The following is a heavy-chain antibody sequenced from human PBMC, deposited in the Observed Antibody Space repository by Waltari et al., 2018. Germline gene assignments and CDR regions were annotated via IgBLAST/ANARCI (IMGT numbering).Heavy chain of an antibody. CDR3: TRDVPHSNFDP. J-gene: IGHJ5*02. V-gene: IGHV3-74*01. CDR1: GFTFSGHW. D-gene: IGHD6-13*01. Sequence: EVQLVESGGGLVQPGGSLRLPCVGSGFTFSGHWMHWVRQAPGKGLVWVSHINIDGTTTTYADSVKGRFTISRDNAKNTLYLQMNSLRVDDTAVYYCTRDVPHSNFDPWGQGTLVTVSS. CDR2: INIDGTTT.